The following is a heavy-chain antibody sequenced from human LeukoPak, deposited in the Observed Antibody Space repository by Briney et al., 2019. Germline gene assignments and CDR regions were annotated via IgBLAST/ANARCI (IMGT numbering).Heavy chain of an antibody. CDR2: IYYNGST. Sequence: SETLSLTCTVSGGSISSSSYYWGWIRQPLGKGLEWIGSIYYNGSTYYNPSLKSRVTISVDTSKNQFSLKLSSVTAADTAVYYCARRVVGATGGGIDYWGQGTLVTVSS. J-gene: IGHJ4*02. CDR3: ARRVVGATGGGIDY. CDR1: GGSISSSSYY. D-gene: IGHD1-26*01. V-gene: IGHV4-39*01.